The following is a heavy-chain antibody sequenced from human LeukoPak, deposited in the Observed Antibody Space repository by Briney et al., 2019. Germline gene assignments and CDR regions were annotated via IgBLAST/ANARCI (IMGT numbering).Heavy chain of an antibody. V-gene: IGHV3-21*01. Sequence: GGSLTLSCVASEFIFSSHAMIWVRQAPGKGLEWISSITSSSSHIFYADSVRGRFTISRDNAKNSLYLQMNSLRVEDTAVYYCARDYGFWSGSHQDIWGQGTMVTVSS. J-gene: IGHJ3*02. CDR3: ARDYGFWSGSHQDI. CDR2: ITSSSSHI. CDR1: EFIFSSHA. D-gene: IGHD3-3*01.